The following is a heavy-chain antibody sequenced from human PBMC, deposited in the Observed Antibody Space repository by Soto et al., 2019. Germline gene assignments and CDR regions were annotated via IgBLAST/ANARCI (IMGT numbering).Heavy chain of an antibody. J-gene: IGHJ6*02. CDR1: GGTFSSYA. Sequence: SVKVSCKASGGTFSSYAISWVRQAPGQGLEWMGGIIPIFGTANYAQKFQGRVTITADESTSTAYMELSSLRSEDTAVYYCARGRAAAGIYYYYGMDVWGQGTTVTVSS. V-gene: IGHV1-69*13. CDR2: IIPIFGTA. CDR3: ARGRAAAGIYYYYGMDV. D-gene: IGHD6-13*01.